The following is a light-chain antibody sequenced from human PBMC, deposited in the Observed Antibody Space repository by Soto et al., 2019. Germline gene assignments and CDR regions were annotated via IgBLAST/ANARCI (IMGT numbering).Light chain of an antibody. Sequence: QSALTQPASVSGSPGQSITISCTGTSSDVGGYNYVSWYQQHPGKAPKLMIYEVSNRPSGVSNRFSGSKSGNTASLAISGLQAEDEADYYCSSYTSISGGVFGVGTQLTVL. CDR1: SSDVGGYNY. J-gene: IGLJ3*02. CDR3: SSYTSISGGV. CDR2: EVS. V-gene: IGLV2-14*01.